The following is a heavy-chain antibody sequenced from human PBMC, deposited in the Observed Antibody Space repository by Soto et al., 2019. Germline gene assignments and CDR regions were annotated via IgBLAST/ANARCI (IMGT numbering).Heavy chain of an antibody. CDR1: GYTFTTYW. J-gene: IGHJ4*02. V-gene: IGHV5-51*01. D-gene: IGHD3-22*01. CDR3: ARGFNYDSSSFDF. CDR2: IYPGDSDT. Sequence: GESLKISCQGSGYTFTTYWIGWVRQMPGKGLEWMGIIYPGDSDTRYSPSFQGQVTISADKSISAAYLQWSSLKASDTAMYYCARGFNYDSSSFDFWGQGTLVTVSS.